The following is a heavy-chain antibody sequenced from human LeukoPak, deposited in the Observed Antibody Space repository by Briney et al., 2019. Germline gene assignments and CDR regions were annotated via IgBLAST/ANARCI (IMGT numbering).Heavy chain of an antibody. CDR3: ARPLYYDILTGLAPGY. CDR2: INPNSGGT. CDR1: GYTFTGYY. V-gene: IGHV1-2*02. J-gene: IGHJ4*02. Sequence: GASVKVSCKASGYTFTGYYMHWVRQAPGQGLEWMGWINPNSGGTNYAQKFQGRVIMTRDTSISTAYMELSRLRSDDTAVYYCARPLYYDILTGLAPGYWGQGTLVTVSS. D-gene: IGHD3-9*01.